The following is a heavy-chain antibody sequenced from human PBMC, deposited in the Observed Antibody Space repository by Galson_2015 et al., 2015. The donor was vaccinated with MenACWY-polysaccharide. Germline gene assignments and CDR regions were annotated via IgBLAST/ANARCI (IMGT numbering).Heavy chain of an antibody. Sequence: SLRLSCAASGSRFSHSGMHWVRQAPGTGLEWVAVIQYDGSKIVYADSVKGRFTISRDNSKNTLFLEMNSLGAEDTAVYYCAREGSRIVFHAFDTWGQGTRVTVSS. CDR1: GSRFSHSG. CDR3: AREGSRIVFHAFDT. D-gene: IGHD2-15*01. J-gene: IGHJ3*02. V-gene: IGHV3-33*01. CDR2: IQYDGSKI.